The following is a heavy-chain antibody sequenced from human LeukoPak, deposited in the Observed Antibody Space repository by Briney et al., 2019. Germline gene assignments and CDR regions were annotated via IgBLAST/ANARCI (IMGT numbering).Heavy chain of an antibody. CDR3: AKDYLRDGYNYGVFQN. CDR1: GFTFDEHA. Sequence: GGSLRLSCAASGFTFDEHAMHWVRQAPGKGLEWVSLISGDGGSTYYVVSVKGRFTISGDNSKNSLYLHMNSLTTEDTALYYCAKDYLRDGYNYGVFQNWGRGTLVTVSS. V-gene: IGHV3-43*02. D-gene: IGHD5-24*01. J-gene: IGHJ4*02. CDR2: ISGDGGST.